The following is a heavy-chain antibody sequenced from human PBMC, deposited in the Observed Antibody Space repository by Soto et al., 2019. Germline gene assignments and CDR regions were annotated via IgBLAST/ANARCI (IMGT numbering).Heavy chain of an antibody. D-gene: IGHD2-15*01. V-gene: IGHV4-39*01. Sequence: LSDTRSLTCTFSSASIGSSSYYWGWIRQPPWEGLEWIGSIYYSGSTYYNPSLKSRVTISVDTSKNQFSLKLSSVTAADTAVYYCARPRLNTGYSEDYYFAYRGQGTLVTVS. CDR1: SASIGSSSYY. J-gene: IGHJ4*02. CDR3: ARPRLNTGYSEDYYFAY. CDR2: IYYSGST.